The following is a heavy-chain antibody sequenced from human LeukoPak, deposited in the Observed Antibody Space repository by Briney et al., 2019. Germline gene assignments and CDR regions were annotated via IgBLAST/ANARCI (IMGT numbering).Heavy chain of an antibody. CDR2: IYTSGST. CDR1: GDSISGYY. D-gene: IGHD3-22*01. V-gene: IGHV4-4*09. Sequence: PSETLSLTCTVSGDSISGYYWSWIRQPPGRGLEWIGYIYTSGSTNYNPSLRRRVTMSVDTSKNQFSLELSSVTAADTAVYYCARLVDLVVVVIPRGHFDYWGQGTLVTVSS. J-gene: IGHJ4*02. CDR3: ARLVDLVVVVIPRGHFDY.